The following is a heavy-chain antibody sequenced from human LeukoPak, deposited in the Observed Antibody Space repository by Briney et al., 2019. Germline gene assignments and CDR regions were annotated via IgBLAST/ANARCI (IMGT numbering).Heavy chain of an antibody. Sequence: PSETLSPTCTVSGGSISSYYWSWIRQPPGKGLEWIGYIYYSGSTNYNPSLKSRVTISVDTSKNQFSLKLSSVTAADTAVYYCARHRSGGALVKNWFDPWGQGTLVTVSS. CDR3: ARHRSGGALVKNWFDP. CDR2: IYYSGST. J-gene: IGHJ5*02. CDR1: GGSISSYY. V-gene: IGHV4-59*08. D-gene: IGHD4-23*01.